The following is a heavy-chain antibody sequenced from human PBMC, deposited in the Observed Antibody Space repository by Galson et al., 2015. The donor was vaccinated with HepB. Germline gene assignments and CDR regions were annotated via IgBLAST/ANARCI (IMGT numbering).Heavy chain of an antibody. Sequence: SLRLSCAASGFTFINYGMYWVRQAPGKGLEWVAAISPDGKTQLYADSVKGRFTISRDNPKNTVSLQMNSLNTEDTATYYCAKRMEGSLYFLDHWGQGTLVTVSS. CDR3: AKRMEGSLYFLDH. CDR1: GFTFINYG. V-gene: IGHV3-30*18. D-gene: IGHD3-3*01. J-gene: IGHJ4*02. CDR2: ISPDGKTQ.